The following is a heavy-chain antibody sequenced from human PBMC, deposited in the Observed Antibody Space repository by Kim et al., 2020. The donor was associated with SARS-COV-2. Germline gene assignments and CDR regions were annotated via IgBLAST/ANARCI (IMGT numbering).Heavy chain of an antibody. J-gene: IGHJ6*02. Sequence: SVKVSCKASGGTFSSYAISWVRQAPGQGLEWMGRIIPILGIANYAQKFQGRVTITADKSTSTAYMELSSLRSEDTAVYYCARPSIGYCTNGVCPPYGMDVWGQGTTVTVSS. V-gene: IGHV1-69*04. CDR1: GGTFSSYA. CDR2: IIPILGIA. CDR3: ARPSIGYCTNGVCPPYGMDV. D-gene: IGHD2-8*01.